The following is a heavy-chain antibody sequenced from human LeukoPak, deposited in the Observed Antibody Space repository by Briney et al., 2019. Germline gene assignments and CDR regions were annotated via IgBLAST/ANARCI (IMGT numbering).Heavy chain of an antibody. CDR2: ISYDGSNK. D-gene: IGHD1-26*01. CDR1: GFTFSSYG. V-gene: IGHV3-30*18. CDR3: VKDLSGSWAFDH. J-gene: IGHJ4*02. Sequence: PGGSLRLSCAASGFTFSSYGMHWVRQAPGKGLEWVAVISYDGSNKYYADSVKGRFTISRDNSKNTLYLQMNSLRAEDTAVYVCVKDLSGSWAFDHWGQGTPVTVSS.